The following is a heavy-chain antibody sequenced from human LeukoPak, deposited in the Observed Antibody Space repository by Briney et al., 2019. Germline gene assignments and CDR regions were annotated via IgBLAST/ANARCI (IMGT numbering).Heavy chain of an antibody. CDR3: ARGYSYGWSYYYYGMGV. CDR1: GFTFSSYA. Sequence: GGSLRLSCAASGFTFSSYAMHWVRQAPGKGLEWVAVISYDGSNKYYADSVKGRFTISRDNSKNTLYLQMNSLRAEDTAVYYCARGYSYGWSYYYYGMGVWGQGTTVTVSS. V-gene: IGHV3-30-3*01. D-gene: IGHD5-18*01. J-gene: IGHJ6*02. CDR2: ISYDGSNK.